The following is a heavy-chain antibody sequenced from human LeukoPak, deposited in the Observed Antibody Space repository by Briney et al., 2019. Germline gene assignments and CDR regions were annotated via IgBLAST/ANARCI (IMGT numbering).Heavy chain of an antibody. V-gene: IGHV1-69*05. CDR1: GGTFSSYA. J-gene: IGHJ4*02. CDR2: IIPIFGTA. D-gene: IGHD3-10*01. CDR3: AREAHMVRGANFDY. Sequence: SVKVSCKASGGTFSSYAISWVRQAPGQGLEWMGRIIPIFGTANYAQKFQGRVTITTDGSTSTAYMELSSLRSEDTAVYYCAREAHMVRGANFDYWGQGTLVTVSS.